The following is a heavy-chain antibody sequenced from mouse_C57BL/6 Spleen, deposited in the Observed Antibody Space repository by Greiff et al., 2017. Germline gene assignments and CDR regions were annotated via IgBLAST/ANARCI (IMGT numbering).Heavy chain of an antibody. Sequence: QVQLKESGAELVRPGASVTLSCKASGYTFTDYEMHWVKQTPVHGLEWIGAIDPETGGTAYNQKFKGKAILTADKSSSTAYMELRSLTSEDSAVYYCTRAPISGYAMDYWGQGTSVTVSS. CDR1: GYTFTDYE. J-gene: IGHJ4*01. CDR3: TRAPISGYAMDY. CDR2: IDPETGGT. V-gene: IGHV1-15*01.